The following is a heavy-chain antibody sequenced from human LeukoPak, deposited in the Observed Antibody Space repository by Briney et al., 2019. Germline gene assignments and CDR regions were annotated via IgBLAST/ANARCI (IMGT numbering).Heavy chain of an antibody. V-gene: IGHV3-23*01. Sequence: GVSLRLSCAASGFTFSSYAMSWVRQAPGKGLEWVSAISGSGGSTYYADSVKGRFTISRDNSKNTLYLQMNSLRAEDTAVYCCAKDLHPYYYDSSGYYYQDYWGQGTLVTVSP. J-gene: IGHJ4*02. CDR1: GFTFSSYA. D-gene: IGHD3-22*01. CDR2: ISGSGGST. CDR3: AKDLHPYYYDSSGYYYQDY.